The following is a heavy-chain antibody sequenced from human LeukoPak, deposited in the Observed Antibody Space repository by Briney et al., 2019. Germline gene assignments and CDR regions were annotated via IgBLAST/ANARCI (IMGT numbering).Heavy chain of an antibody. D-gene: IGHD2-21*02. CDR2: ISATGINT. V-gene: IGHV3-64D*09. J-gene: IGHJ4*02. Sequence: PGGSLRLSCAASGFTFNNYAMSWVRQAPGKGLEYVSGISATGINTYYADSVKGRFTISRDNSKNTLYLQMSSLRAEDTAVYYCVTASCGGDCYSFDYWGQGTLVTVSS. CDR3: VTASCGGDCYSFDY. CDR1: GFTFNNYA.